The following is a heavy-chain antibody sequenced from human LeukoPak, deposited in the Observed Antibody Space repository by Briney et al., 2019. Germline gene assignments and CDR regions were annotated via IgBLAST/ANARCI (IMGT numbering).Heavy chain of an antibody. Sequence: SETLSLTCAVYGGSFSGYYWSWIRQPPGKGLEWIGEINHSGSTNYNPSLKSRVTISVDTSKNQFSLKLSSVTAADTAVYYCARRILRRGDYAFDYWGQGTLVTVSS. CDR3: ARRILRRGDYAFDY. CDR1: GGSFSGYY. CDR2: INHSGST. D-gene: IGHD4-17*01. J-gene: IGHJ4*02. V-gene: IGHV4-34*01.